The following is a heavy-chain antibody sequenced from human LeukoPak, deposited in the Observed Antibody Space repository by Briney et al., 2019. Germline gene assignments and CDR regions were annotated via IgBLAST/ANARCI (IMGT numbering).Heavy chain of an antibody. Sequence: GGSLRLSCAASGFTFSNYDMNWIRQAPGKGLEWVSGIGGRGGNTNYADSVKGRFTISRDNSKNTLYLQMNSLRAEDTAVYYCAKAGSFQWLVDRYYFDYWGQGTLVTVSS. CDR1: GFTFSNYD. V-gene: IGHV3-23*01. D-gene: IGHD6-19*01. CDR2: IGGRGGNT. J-gene: IGHJ4*02. CDR3: AKAGSFQWLVDRYYFDY.